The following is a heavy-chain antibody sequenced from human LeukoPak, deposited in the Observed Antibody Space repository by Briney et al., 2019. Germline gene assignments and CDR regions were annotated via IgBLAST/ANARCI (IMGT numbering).Heavy chain of an antibody. CDR2: IRSKAYGGTT. CDR3: ARRDCTSTSCSNNWFDP. J-gene: IGHJ5*02. V-gene: IGHV3-49*04. D-gene: IGHD2-2*01. Sequence: GGSLRLSCTASGFTFGDYAMSWVRQAPGKGPEGVGFIRSKAYGGTTEYAASVKGRFTISRDDSKSIAYQQMNSLNTEDTALYYCARRDCTSTSCSNNWFDPWGQGTLVTVSS. CDR1: GFTFGDYA.